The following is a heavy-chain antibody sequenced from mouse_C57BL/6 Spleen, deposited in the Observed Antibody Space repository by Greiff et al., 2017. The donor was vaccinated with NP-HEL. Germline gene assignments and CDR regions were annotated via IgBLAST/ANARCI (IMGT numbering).Heavy chain of an antibody. J-gene: IGHJ1*03. V-gene: IGHV5-4*01. D-gene: IGHD1-1*01. CDR1: GFTFSSYA. CDR3: ARGITTVVATDWYFDV. CDR2: ISDGGSYT. Sequence: EVQGVESGGGLVKPGGSLKLSCAASGFTFSSYAMSWVRQTPEKRLEWVATISDGGSYTYYPDNVKGRFTISRDNAKNNLYLQMSHLKSEDTAMYYCARGITTVVATDWYFDVWGTGTTVTVSS.